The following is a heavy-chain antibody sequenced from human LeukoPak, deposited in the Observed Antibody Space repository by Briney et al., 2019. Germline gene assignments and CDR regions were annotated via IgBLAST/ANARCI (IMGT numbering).Heavy chain of an antibody. Sequence: ASVKVSCKASGYTFTSYYMHWVRQAPGQGLEWMGIINPSGGSTSYAQKFQGRVTMTRDTSTSTVYMELNSLKTEDTAVYYCARGNSSGYYYHYYMDVWGKGTTVTVSS. J-gene: IGHJ6*03. CDR2: INPSGGST. CDR1: GYTFTSYY. D-gene: IGHD3-22*01. CDR3: ARGNSSGYYYHYYMDV. V-gene: IGHV1-46*03.